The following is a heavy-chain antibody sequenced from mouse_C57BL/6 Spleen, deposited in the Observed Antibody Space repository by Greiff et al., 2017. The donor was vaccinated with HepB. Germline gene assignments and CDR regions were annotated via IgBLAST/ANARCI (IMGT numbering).Heavy chain of an antibody. D-gene: IGHD1-1*01. CDR2: IYPGSGST. Sequence: QVQLKQPGAELVKPGASVKMSCKASGYTFTSYWITWVKQRPGQGLEWIGDIYPGSGSTNYNEKFKSKATLTVDTSSSTAYMQLSSLTSEDSAVYYCAREGLYGSSPFDYWGQGTTLTVSS. CDR1: GYTFTSYW. J-gene: IGHJ2*01. V-gene: IGHV1-55*01. CDR3: AREGLYGSSPFDY.